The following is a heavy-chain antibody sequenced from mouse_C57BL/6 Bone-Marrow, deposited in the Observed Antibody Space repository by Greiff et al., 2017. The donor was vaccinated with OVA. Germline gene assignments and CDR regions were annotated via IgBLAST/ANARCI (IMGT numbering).Heavy chain of an antibody. J-gene: IGHJ3*01. V-gene: IGHV1-82*01. CDR1: GYAFSSSW. CDR3: ASLYDPFAY. CDR2: IYPGDGDT. Sequence: QVQLQQSGPELVKPGASVKISCKASGYAFSSSWMNWVKQRPGKGLEWIGRIYPGDGDTNYNGKFKGQVTLTANKSASTAYMQLSSLTSEDSAVYFCASLYDPFAYWGQGTLVTVSA. D-gene: IGHD2-3*01.